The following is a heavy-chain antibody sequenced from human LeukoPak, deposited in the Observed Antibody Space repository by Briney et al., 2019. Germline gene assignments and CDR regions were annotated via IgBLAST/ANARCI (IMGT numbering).Heavy chain of an antibody. V-gene: IGHV1-18*01. Sequence: ASVKVSCKASGYTFTTYGISWVRQAPGQGLEWMGWISAYNGNTNYAQKLQGRVTMTTDTSTSTAYMELRSLRSDATAAYYCARLIAVAKPYFDYWGQGTLVTVSS. D-gene: IGHD6-19*01. CDR2: ISAYNGNT. CDR3: ARLIAVAKPYFDY. J-gene: IGHJ4*02. CDR1: GYTFTTYG.